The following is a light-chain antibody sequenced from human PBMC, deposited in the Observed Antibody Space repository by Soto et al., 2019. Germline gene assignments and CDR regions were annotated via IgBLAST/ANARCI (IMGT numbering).Light chain of an antibody. V-gene: IGLV1-44*01. Sequence: QSVLTQPPSASGTPGQRVTISCSGSNSNIRSNTVNWYQQLPGTAPKLLIYSNNQRPSGVPDRFSGSKSGTSASLAISGLQSEDETDYYCASWDDSLNGHVFGTGTKVT. CDR1: NSNIRSNT. J-gene: IGLJ1*01. CDR3: ASWDDSLNGHV. CDR2: SNN.